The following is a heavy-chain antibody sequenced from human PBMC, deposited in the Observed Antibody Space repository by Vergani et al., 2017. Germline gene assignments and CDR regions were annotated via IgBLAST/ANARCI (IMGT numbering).Heavy chain of an antibody. Sequence: EVQLVQSGAEVKKPGESLRISCKGSGYSFISYWISWVRQLPGKGLEWMGRIDPSDSYTNYSPSFQGHVTSSVDKSISTAYLQWSSLKASDTAMYYCAVTPGYSYGYCDYWGEGSLVTGPS. CDR2: IDPSDSYT. CDR3: AVTPGYSYGYCDY. CDR1: GYSFISYW. J-gene: IGHJ4*02. D-gene: IGHD5-18*01. V-gene: IGHV5-10-1*03.